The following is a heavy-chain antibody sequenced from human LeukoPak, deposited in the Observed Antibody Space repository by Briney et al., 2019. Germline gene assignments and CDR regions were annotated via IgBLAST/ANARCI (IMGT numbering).Heavy chain of an antibody. J-gene: IGHJ5*02. CDR3: ARHYGP. V-gene: IGHV4-39*01. D-gene: IGHD3-10*01. CDR2: IYSSGTT. CDR1: GASIRNTSFY. Sequence: PSETLSLTCAVSGASIRNTSFYWGWIRQPPGKGLQWIASIYSSGTTYYNPSLKSRVTISVDTSKNQFSLKLNSVTAADTAVYYCARHYGPWGQGTLVTVSS.